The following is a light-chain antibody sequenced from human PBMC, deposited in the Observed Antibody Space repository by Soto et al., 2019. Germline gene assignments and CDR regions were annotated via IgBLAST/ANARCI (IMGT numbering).Light chain of an antibody. Sequence: EIVLTQSPGTLSFSPGERATLSCRASQSVSSSYLAWYQQKPGQAPRLLIYGASSRATGIPDRFSGSGSGTDFTLTISRLEPEDFALYYCQQYGSSSWTFGQGTKVDI. CDR1: QSVSSSY. V-gene: IGKV3-20*01. CDR3: QQYGSSSWT. CDR2: GAS. J-gene: IGKJ1*01.